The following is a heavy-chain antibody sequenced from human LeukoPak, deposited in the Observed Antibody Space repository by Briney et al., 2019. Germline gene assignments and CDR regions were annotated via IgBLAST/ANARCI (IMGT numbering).Heavy chain of an antibody. Sequence: GGSLRFSCAASGFTFSSYSMNWVRQAPGKGLEWVSSISSSSSYIYYADSVKGRFTISRDNAKNSLYLQMNSLRAEDTAVYYCARDLGAARGYDNDAFDIWGQGTMVTVSS. CDR3: ARDLGAARGYDNDAFDI. CDR1: GFTFSSYS. D-gene: IGHD6-6*01. V-gene: IGHV3-21*01. CDR2: ISSSSSYI. J-gene: IGHJ3*02.